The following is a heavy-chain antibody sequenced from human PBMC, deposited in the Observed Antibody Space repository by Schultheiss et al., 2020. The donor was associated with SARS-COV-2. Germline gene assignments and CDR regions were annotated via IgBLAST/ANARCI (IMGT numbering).Heavy chain of an antibody. CDR1: GGSVSSGSYY. V-gene: IGHV4-61*03. CDR2: ISYSGST. J-gene: IGHJ5*02. D-gene: IGHD4-23*01. CDR3: ARAIGGNGNNWFDP. Sequence: SETLSLTCTVSGGSVSSGSYYWSWIRQPPGKGLEWIGYISYSGSTNHNPSLKSRLTISIDTSKNHFSLKLSSVTAADTAVYYCARAIGGNGNNWFDPWGQGTLVTVSS.